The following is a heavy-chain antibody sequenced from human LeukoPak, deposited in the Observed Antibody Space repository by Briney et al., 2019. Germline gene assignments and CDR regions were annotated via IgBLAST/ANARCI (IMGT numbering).Heavy chain of an antibody. CDR3: ARSPTRPHDNWFHP. CDR2: ISAYNGNT. J-gene: IGHJ5*02. CDR1: GYTFTSYG. V-gene: IGHV1-18*01. Sequence: ASVKVSCKASGYTFTSYGISWVRQAPGQGLEWMGWISAYNGNTNYAQKLQGRVTMTTDTSTSTAYMELRSLRSDDTAVYYCARSPTRPHDNWFHPWGQGTLVTVSS.